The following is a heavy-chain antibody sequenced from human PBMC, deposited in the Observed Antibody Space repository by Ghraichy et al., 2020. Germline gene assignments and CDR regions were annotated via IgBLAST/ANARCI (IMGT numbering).Heavy chain of an antibody. Sequence: SETLSLTCTVSGGSISSSSYYWGWIRQPPGKGLEWIGSIYYSGSTYYNPSLKSRVTISVDTSKNQFSLKLSSVTAADTAMYYCAGIDYYDSSGYVYWGQGTLVTVSS. CDR1: GGSISSSSYY. CDR2: IYYSGST. D-gene: IGHD3-22*01. CDR3: AGIDYYDSSGYVY. V-gene: IGHV4-39*07. J-gene: IGHJ4*02.